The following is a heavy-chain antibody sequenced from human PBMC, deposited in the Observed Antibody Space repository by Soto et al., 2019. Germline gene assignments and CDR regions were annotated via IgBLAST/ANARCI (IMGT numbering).Heavy chain of an antibody. V-gene: IGHV4-4*07. CDR3: ARDVAMAGVVTLTDAFDI. Sequence: SETLSLTCTVSGGSISSYYWSWIRQPAGKGLEWIGRIYTSGSTNYNPSLKSRVTMSVDTSKNQFSLKLSSVTAADTAVYYCARDVAMAGVVTLTDAFDIWGQGTMVTVSS. CDR1: GGSISSYY. D-gene: IGHD3-3*01. CDR2: IYTSGST. J-gene: IGHJ3*02.